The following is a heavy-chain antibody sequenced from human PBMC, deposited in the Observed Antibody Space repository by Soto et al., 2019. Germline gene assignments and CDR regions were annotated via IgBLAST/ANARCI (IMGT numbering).Heavy chain of an antibody. CDR3: ARGSGYYYYYMDV. Sequence: GSLRLSCAASGFTFSSHGMHWVRQAPGKGLEWVAVIWYDGVNKYYADSVKGRFTISRDNSKNTLYLQMDSLRAEDTAVYYCARGSGYYYYYMDVWGKGTTVTVSS. J-gene: IGHJ6*03. V-gene: IGHV3-33*01. CDR2: IWYDGVNK. CDR1: GFTFSSHG.